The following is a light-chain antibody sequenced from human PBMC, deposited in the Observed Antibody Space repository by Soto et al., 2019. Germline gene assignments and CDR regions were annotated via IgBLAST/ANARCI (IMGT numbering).Light chain of an antibody. J-gene: IGKJ4*01. CDR3: QQYASPPLT. CDR2: GAS. Sequence: EIVLTQSPGTLSLSSGERATLSCRASQSVRSNYLAWYQQKPGQAPRLLSYGASSRATGIPDRFGGSGSGEVFTLTISRLEDEDSAVYYCQQYASPPLTFGGGTKVEIK. V-gene: IGKV3-20*01. CDR1: QSVRSNY.